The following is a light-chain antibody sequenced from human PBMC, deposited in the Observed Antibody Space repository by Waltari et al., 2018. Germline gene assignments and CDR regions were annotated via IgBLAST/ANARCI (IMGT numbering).Light chain of an antibody. Sequence: DFVMTQSPDSLAVSLGERATINCRSTQSVLHRSNNKNYLAWYQQKPGKPPKLLIYWASTRESGVPDRFSGSGSGTDFSLTISSLQAEDVAVYYCQQYYSTPWTFGQGTKVEIK. CDR3: QQYYSTPWT. CDR2: WAS. V-gene: IGKV4-1*01. J-gene: IGKJ1*01. CDR1: QSVLHRSNNKNY.